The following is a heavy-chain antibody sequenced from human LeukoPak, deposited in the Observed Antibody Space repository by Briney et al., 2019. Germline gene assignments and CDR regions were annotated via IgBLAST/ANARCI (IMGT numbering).Heavy chain of an antibody. Sequence: GGSLRLSCAASGFTFSSYSMNWVRQAPGKGLEWVSSISSSSSYIYYADSVKGRFTISRDNAKNSLYLQMNSLRAEDTAVYYCARAYDFWSGSVEDNFDYWGQGTLVTVSS. J-gene: IGHJ4*02. CDR2: ISSSSSYI. CDR3: ARAYDFWSGSVEDNFDY. D-gene: IGHD3-3*01. V-gene: IGHV3-21*01. CDR1: GFTFSSYS.